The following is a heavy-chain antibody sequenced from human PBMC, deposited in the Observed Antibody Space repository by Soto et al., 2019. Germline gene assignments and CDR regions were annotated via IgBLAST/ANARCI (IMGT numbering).Heavy chain of an antibody. CDR1: GYSFTSYW. J-gene: IGHJ6*02. D-gene: IGHD3-22*01. CDR3: ARLGGYDSSGYEYYYYYGMDV. CDR2: IYPGDSDT. Sequence: LKISCKGSGYSFTSYWIGWVRQMPGKGLEWMGIIYPGDSDTRHSPSFQGQVTISADKSISTAYLQWSSLKASDTAMYYCARLGGYDSSGYEYYYYYGMDVWGQGTTVTVS. V-gene: IGHV5-51*01.